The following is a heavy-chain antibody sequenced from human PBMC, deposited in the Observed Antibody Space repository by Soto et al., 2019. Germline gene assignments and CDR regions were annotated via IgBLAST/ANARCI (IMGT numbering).Heavy chain of an antibody. V-gene: IGHV1-58*01. Sequence: SVKVSCKASGFTFTSSAGQWVRQARGQRLEWIGWIVVGSGNTNYAQKFQERVTITRDMSTSTAYMELSSLRSEDTAVYYCAASSPGLKQLVAYYYYGMDVWGQGTTVTVSS. CDR3: AASSPGLKQLVAYYYYGMDV. CDR1: GFTFTSSA. CDR2: IVVGSGNT. J-gene: IGHJ6*02. D-gene: IGHD6-6*01.